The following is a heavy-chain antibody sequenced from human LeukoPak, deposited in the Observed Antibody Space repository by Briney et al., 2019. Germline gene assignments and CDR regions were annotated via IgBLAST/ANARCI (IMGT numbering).Heavy chain of an antibody. Sequence: ASVKVSCKASGYTFTGYYMHWVRQAPGQGLEWMGWINPNSGGTNYAQKFQGRVTMTRDTSISTAYMELSRLRSDDTAVYYCARAGDLWSQGIRFDYWGQGTLVTVSS. J-gene: IGHJ4*02. D-gene: IGHD3-3*01. CDR1: GYTFTGYY. V-gene: IGHV1-2*02. CDR3: ARAGDLWSQGIRFDY. CDR2: INPNSGGT.